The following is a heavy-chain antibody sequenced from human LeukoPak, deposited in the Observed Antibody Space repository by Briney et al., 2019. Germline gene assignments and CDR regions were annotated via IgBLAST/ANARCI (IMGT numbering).Heavy chain of an antibody. CDR2: LYSDGNT. CDR1: GFTVMTND. Sequence: GGSLRLSCAASGFTVMTNDMTWVRQAPGKGLEWVSVLYSDGNTKYADSLQGRFTICRDNSKNTLYLEMNSLSPDDTAVYYCARGVEPLAANTLAYWGQGTLVTVSS. CDR3: ARGVEPLAANTLAY. D-gene: IGHD1-14*01. J-gene: IGHJ4*02. V-gene: IGHV3-53*01.